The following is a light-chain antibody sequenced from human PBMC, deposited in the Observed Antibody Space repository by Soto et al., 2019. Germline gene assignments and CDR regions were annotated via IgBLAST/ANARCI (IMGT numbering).Light chain of an antibody. V-gene: IGKV3-20*01. CDR1: QSVSKNF. J-gene: IGKJ4*01. Sequence: EIVLTQSPGTLSLSPGERATLSCRASQSVSKNFLAWYQQKPGQAPRLLIHDASSRATGIPDRFSGSGSGTDFTLTISRLEPEDVAMYYCQQCSTSPLTCGGGTKVEMK. CDR2: DAS. CDR3: QQCSTSPLT.